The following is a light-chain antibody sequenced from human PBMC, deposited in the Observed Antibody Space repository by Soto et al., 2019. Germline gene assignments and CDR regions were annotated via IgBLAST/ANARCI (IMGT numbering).Light chain of an antibody. CDR1: QGISSY. J-gene: IGKJ4*01. V-gene: IGKV1-9*01. CDR2: AAS. Sequence: DIQLTQSPSFLSASVGDRVTITCRASQGISSYLAWYQQKPGKAPKLLIYAASTLQSGVPSRFSGSGSGTEFTLTISSPQPEDFAIYYCQQLNSYLTFGGGTKVEIK. CDR3: QQLNSYLT.